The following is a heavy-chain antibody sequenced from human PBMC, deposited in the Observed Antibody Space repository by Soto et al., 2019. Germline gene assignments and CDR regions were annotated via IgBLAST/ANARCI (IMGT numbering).Heavy chain of an antibody. CDR3: ARITGTIPIGLDKWFDP. CDR2: IYTSGST. V-gene: IGHV4-4*07. Sequence: SETLSLTCTVSGGSISSYYWSWIRQPAGKGLEWIGRIYTSGSTNYNPSLKSRVTMSVDTSKNQFSLKLSSVTAADTAVYYCARITGTIPIGLDKWFDPWGQGTLVTVS. CDR1: GGSISSYY. D-gene: IGHD1-7*01. J-gene: IGHJ5*02.